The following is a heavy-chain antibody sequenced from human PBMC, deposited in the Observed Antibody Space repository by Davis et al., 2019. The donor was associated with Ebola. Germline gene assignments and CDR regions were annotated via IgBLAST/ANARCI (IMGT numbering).Heavy chain of an antibody. CDR3: ARKYGDYDYYYYGMDV. CDR1: GYTFTTYI. D-gene: IGHD4-17*01. Sequence: AASVKVSCKASGYTFTTYIISWVRQAPGQGLEWMGWISAYNGDTNYAQKFQGRVTVTTDTSTSTAYMELRSLRSDDTAVYYCARKYGDYDYYYYGMDVWGQGTTVTVSS. J-gene: IGHJ6*02. CDR2: ISAYNGDT. V-gene: IGHV1-18*01.